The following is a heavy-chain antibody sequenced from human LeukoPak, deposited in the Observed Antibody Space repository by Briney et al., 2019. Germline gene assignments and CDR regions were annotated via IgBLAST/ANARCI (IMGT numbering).Heavy chain of an antibody. D-gene: IGHD3-10*01. J-gene: IGHJ4*02. CDR2: IHYSGST. V-gene: IGHV4-59*12. CDR1: GGSISSYY. Sequence: PSETLSLTCTASGGSISSYYWSWIRQPPGKGLEWIGYIHYSGSTNYNPPLKSRVSISIDTSRNQFSLKLTSVAAADTAVYYCARAARRITAAHPSYFDCWGQGTLVTVSS. CDR3: ARAARRITAAHPSYFDC.